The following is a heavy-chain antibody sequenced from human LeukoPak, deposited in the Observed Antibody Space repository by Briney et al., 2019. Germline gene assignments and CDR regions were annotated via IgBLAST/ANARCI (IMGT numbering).Heavy chain of an antibody. CDR2: ISGSGGST. J-gene: IGHJ4*02. V-gene: IGHV3-23*01. D-gene: IGHD3-22*01. Sequence: GSLRLSCAASGFTFSSYAMSWVRQAPGKGLEWVSAISGSGGSTYYADSVKGRFTISRDNSKNTLYLQMNSLRAEDTAVYYCAKDLRDYYDSSGYYYIPPFDYWGQGTLVTVSS. CDR3: AKDLRDYYDSSGYYYIPPFDY. CDR1: GFTFSSYA.